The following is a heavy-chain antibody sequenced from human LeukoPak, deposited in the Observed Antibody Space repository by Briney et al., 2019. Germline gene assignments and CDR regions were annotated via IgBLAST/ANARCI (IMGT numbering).Heavy chain of an antibody. CDR3: ARGVLRYSSSSWDY. CDR2: IYYSGST. CDR1: GGSISSYY. V-gene: IGHV4-59*01. D-gene: IGHD6-6*01. Sequence: SETLSLTCTVSGGSISSYYWSWTRQPPGKGLEWIGYIYYSGSTNYNPSLKSRVTISVDTSKNQFSLKLSSVTAADTAVYYCARGVLRYSSSSWDYWGQGTLVTVSS. J-gene: IGHJ4*02.